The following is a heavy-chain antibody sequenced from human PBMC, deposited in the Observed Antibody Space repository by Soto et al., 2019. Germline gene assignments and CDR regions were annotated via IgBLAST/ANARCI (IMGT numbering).Heavy chain of an antibody. D-gene: IGHD3-22*01. CDR1: GASISSDDHY. CDR2: IFHSGST. J-gene: IGHJ4*02. V-gene: IGHV4-31*03. Sequence: ASETLSLTCSVSGASISSDDHYWAWIRQSPGRGLEWMGYIFHSGSTFYNPSLKSRITISLETSTNEFSLRLTSVTAADTAVYYCARLDNRCYYSNQETYYFDFWGQGTLVTVSS. CDR3: ARLDNRCYYSNQETYYFDF.